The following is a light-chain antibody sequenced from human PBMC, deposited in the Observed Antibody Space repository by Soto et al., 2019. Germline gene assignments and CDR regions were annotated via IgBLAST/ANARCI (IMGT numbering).Light chain of an antibody. J-gene: IGLJ1*01. Sequence: QSALTQPPSVSGSPGQSVTISCTGTSTDFVSYNRVSWYQQPPGTAPKLIIYEASNRPSGVPDRFSGSKSGNTASLTISGLQADDEADYHCCSYAGSYTYVFGSGTKVTV. CDR1: STDFVSYNR. CDR3: CSYAGSYTYV. CDR2: EAS. V-gene: IGLV2-18*02.